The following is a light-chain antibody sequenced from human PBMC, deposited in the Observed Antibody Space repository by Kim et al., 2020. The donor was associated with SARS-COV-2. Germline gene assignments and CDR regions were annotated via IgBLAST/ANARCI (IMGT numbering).Light chain of an antibody. V-gene: IGKV3-11*01. CDR1: QSVSSY. Sequence: LPPGERATLSYRASQSVSSYLAWYQQKPGQAPRLLIYDASNRATGIPARFSGSGSGTDFTLTIGSLEPEDFAVYYCQQRGNWPLTFGGGTKVDIK. CDR2: DAS. CDR3: QQRGNWPLT. J-gene: IGKJ4*01.